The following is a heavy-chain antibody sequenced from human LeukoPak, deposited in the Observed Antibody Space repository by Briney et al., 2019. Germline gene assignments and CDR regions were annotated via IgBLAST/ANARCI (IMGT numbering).Heavy chain of an antibody. D-gene: IGHD7-27*01. CDR2: TIPMFGAA. V-gene: IGHV1-69*13. Sequence: ASVKVSCKASGGTFTVYPISWVRQAPGQGLEWMDGTIPMFGAAHYAQKFQGRLTITADESTATSYMELNSLTSEDTALYYCARSGELGSKRANGFALGSDAYDIWGQGTMVIVTS. CDR1: GGTFTVYP. CDR3: ARSGELGSKRANGFALGSDAYDI. J-gene: IGHJ3*02.